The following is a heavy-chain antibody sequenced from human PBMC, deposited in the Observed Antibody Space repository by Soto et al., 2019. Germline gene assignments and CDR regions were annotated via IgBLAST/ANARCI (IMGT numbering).Heavy chain of an antibody. CDR2: IIPINGIT. Sequence: QVQLVQSGAEMKKPGSSVRVSCKASGGTFSRYTVSWLRQAPGQGPEWMGRIIPINGITNYAKKFQGRGTISADKSTGAAYMALSGHRSENRAVYYSARDHPYRFDTWGKGTLVTVSS. V-gene: IGHV1-69*08. J-gene: IGHJ5*02. CDR3: ARDHPYRFDT. CDR1: GGTFSRYT.